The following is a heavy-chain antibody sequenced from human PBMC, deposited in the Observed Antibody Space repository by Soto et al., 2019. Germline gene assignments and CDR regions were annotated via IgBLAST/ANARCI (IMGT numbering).Heavy chain of an antibody. D-gene: IGHD2-15*01. J-gene: IGHJ3*02. CDR3: TTDWWLGPHLDAFDI. V-gene: IGHV3-15*07. CDR1: GFTFSNAW. CDR2: IKSKTDGGTT. Sequence: EVQLVESGGGLVKPGGSLRLSCAASGFTFSNAWMNWVRQAPGKGLEWVGRIKSKTDGGTTDYAAPVKGRFTISRDDSKNTLYLQMNSLKTEDTAVYYCTTDWWLGPHLDAFDIWGQGTMVTVSS.